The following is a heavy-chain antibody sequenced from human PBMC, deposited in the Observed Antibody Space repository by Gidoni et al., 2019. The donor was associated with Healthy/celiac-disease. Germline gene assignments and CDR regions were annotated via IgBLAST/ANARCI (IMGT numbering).Heavy chain of an antibody. J-gene: IGHJ4*02. D-gene: IGHD3-22*01. Sequence: QVQLVESGGGVVQPGRSLRLSCAASGFPFSSYGMHWVRQAPGKGLEWVAVRWYDGSNKYYADSVKGRFTISRDNSKNTLYLQMNSLRAEDTAVYYCARAPSGYYDSSGYYFLGGYFDYWGQGTLVTVSS. V-gene: IGHV3-33*01. CDR2: RWYDGSNK. CDR1: GFPFSSYG. CDR3: ARAPSGYYDSSGYYFLGGYFDY.